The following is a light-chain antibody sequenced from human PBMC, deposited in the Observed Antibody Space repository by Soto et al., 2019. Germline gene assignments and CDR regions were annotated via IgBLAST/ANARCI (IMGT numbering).Light chain of an antibody. CDR1: QSISSA. CDR2: DAS. J-gene: IGKJ1*01. V-gene: IGKV1-5*01. CDR3: QQYDSYSQT. Sequence: DIQMTQSPSTLSASVGDRVTITCRASQSISSALAWYQQKPGKAPNLLIYDASSLESGVPSRFSGSGSGTEFTLSISSLQPDDFATYYCQQYDSYSQTFGQGTKVEI.